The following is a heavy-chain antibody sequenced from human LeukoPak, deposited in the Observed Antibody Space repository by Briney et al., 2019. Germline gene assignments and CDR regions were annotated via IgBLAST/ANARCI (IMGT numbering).Heavy chain of an antibody. CDR2: INAGNGNT. J-gene: IGHJ4*02. CDR3: ARGEFWAAAGPTNFDY. V-gene: IGHV1-3*01. CDR1: GYTFTSYA. D-gene: IGHD6-13*01. Sequence: ASVKVSCKASGYTFTSYAMHWVRQAPGQRLEWMGWINAGNGNTKYSQKFQGRVTITRDTSASTAYMGLSSLRSEDTAVYYCARGEFWAAAGPTNFDYWGQGTLVTVSS.